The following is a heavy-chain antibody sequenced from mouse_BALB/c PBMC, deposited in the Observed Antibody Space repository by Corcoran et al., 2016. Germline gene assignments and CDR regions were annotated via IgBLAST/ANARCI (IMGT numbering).Heavy chain of an antibody. J-gene: IGHJ4*01. CDR3: ARRGDY. CDR2: INPDSSTI. Sequence: EVKLLESGGGLVQPGGSLRLSCADSGFDFSRYWKSWVRPEPGKGLEWIGEINPDSSTINYTPALKDKFIISRDNAKNTLYLQMSKVRSEDTALYYCARRGDYWGQGTSVTVSS. CDR1: GFDFSRYW. V-gene: IGHV4-1*02.